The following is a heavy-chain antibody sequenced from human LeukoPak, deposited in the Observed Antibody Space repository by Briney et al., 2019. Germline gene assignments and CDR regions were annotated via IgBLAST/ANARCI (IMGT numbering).Heavy chain of an antibody. CDR3: AKDFGELLYGDSFDI. Sequence: GGSLTLSCAASGFNFSRYGIHWVRQAPGKGLEWVAVISYDGSTKYYADSVRGRFTISRDNSKNTLYLQMNSLRAEDTAVYYCAKDFGELLYGDSFDIWGQGTMVTVSS. J-gene: IGHJ3*02. CDR1: GFNFSRYG. D-gene: IGHD3-10*01. CDR2: ISYDGSTK. V-gene: IGHV3-30*18.